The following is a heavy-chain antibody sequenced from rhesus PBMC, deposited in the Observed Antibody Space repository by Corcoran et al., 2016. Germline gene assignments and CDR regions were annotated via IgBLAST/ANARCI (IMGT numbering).Heavy chain of an antibody. D-gene: IGHD6S26*01. CDR1: GGSISGNY. J-gene: IGHJ4*01. V-gene: IGHV4-173*01. Sequence: QLQLQESGPGLVKPSETLSLTCAVSGGSISGNYWTWIRQFPGKGLEWIGRVSGSGGNTDYNPSLKSRVTISRDTSKTHFSLNLNSVTAADTAIYYCTLSFGSGWSPRWGQGLLVTVSS. CDR2: VSGSGGNT. CDR3: TLSFGSGWSPR.